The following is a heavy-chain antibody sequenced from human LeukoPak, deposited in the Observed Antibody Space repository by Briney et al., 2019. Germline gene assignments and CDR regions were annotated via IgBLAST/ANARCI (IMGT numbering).Heavy chain of an antibody. J-gene: IGHJ4*02. V-gene: IGHV3-20*04. Sequence: GGSLRLSCAASGFTFGNYGMSWVRQAPGKGLEWVSGINWNGGSTGYADSVEGRFTISRDNAKNSQYLQMNSLRVEDTALYYCARAQTYGDSRLLLDYWGQGTLVSVSS. CDR3: ARAQTYGDSRLLLDY. D-gene: IGHD2-21*02. CDR2: INWNGGST. CDR1: GFTFGNYG.